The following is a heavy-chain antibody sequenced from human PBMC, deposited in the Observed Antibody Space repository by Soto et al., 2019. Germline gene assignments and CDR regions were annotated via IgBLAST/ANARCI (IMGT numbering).Heavy chain of an antibody. J-gene: IGHJ4*02. Sequence: GGSLRLSCAASGFTFSSYVMHWVRQAPGKGLEWVAVISYDGSYKYYADSVKGRFTISRDNSKHTLYLQMSSLRVEDTAVYYCARDQGYSSSSFDYWGQGTLVTVSS. V-gene: IGHV3-30*03. CDR3: ARDQGYSSSSFDY. CDR2: ISYDGSYK. CDR1: GFTFSSYV. D-gene: IGHD6-6*01.